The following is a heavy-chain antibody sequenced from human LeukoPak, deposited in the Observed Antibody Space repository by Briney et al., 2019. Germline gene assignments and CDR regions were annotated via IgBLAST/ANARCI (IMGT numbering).Heavy chain of an antibody. CDR1: GFTFSSYW. V-gene: IGHV3-7*01. Sequence: GGSLRLSCAASGFTFSSYWMSWVRQAPGKGLEWVANIKQDGSEIFYVDSVKGRFTISRDNTKNSLYLQMNSLRAEDTAVYYCARDSTGYGYEEWSWGQGTLVTASS. D-gene: IGHD5-18*01. CDR2: IKQDGSEI. CDR3: ARDSTGYGYEEWS. J-gene: IGHJ5*02.